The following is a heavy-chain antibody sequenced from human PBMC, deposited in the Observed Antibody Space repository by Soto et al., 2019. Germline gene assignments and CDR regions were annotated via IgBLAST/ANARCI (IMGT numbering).Heavy chain of an antibody. CDR1: GYSFTSYW. Sequence: GESLKISCKGSGYSFTSYWIDWVRQMPGKGLEWMGIIYPGDSDTRYSPSFQGQVTISADKSISTAYLQWSSLKASDTAMYYCASTLIRYCSSTSCYDAFDIWGQGTMVTVSS. V-gene: IGHV5-51*01. CDR2: IYPGDSDT. J-gene: IGHJ3*02. CDR3: ASTLIRYCSSTSCYDAFDI. D-gene: IGHD2-2*01.